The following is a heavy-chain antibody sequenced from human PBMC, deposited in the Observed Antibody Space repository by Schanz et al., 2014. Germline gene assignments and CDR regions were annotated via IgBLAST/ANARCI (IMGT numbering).Heavy chain of an antibody. CDR3: ARPRFDYGEVDY. V-gene: IGHV3-33*01. CDR2: IWNNGVTK. J-gene: IGHJ4*02. Sequence: QVQLVESGGGVAQPGTSLILSCSVSGFSLNTYGIHWFRQPAGKGLEWVAVIWNNGVTKYYADSVRGRFTISRDRFQNTLYLRMSSLRAEDTAVYYCARPRFDYGEVDYWGQGTLVTVSS. CDR1: GFSLNTYG. D-gene: IGHD4-17*01.